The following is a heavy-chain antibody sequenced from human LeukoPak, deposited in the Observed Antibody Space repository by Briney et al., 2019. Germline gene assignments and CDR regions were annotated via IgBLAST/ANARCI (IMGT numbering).Heavy chain of an antibody. CDR3: AKAHSGYCSSTSCLHWFDP. CDR1: GFTFSSYA. V-gene: IGHV3-23*01. Sequence: GGSPRLSCAASGFTFSSYAMSWVRQAPGKGLEWVSAISGSGGSTYYADSVKGRFTISRDNSKNTLYLQMNSLRAEDTAVYYCAKAHSGYCSSTSCLHWFDPWGQGTLVTVSS. CDR2: ISGSGGST. D-gene: IGHD2-2*01. J-gene: IGHJ5*02.